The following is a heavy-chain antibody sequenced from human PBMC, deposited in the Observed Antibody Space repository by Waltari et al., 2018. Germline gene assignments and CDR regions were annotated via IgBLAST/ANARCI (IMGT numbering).Heavy chain of an antibody. V-gene: IGHV1-8*03. CDR2: MNPNSGNT. Sequence: QVQLVQSGAEVKKPGASVKVSCKASGYTFTSYDINWVRQATGQGLEWMGWMNPNSGNTGYAQKFQGRVTITRNTSISTAYMELSSLRSEDTAVYYCARGRRVRARPVKYYYYMDVWGKGTTVTISS. J-gene: IGHJ6*03. CDR1: GYTFTSYD. CDR3: ARGRRVRARPVKYYYYMDV. D-gene: IGHD6-6*01.